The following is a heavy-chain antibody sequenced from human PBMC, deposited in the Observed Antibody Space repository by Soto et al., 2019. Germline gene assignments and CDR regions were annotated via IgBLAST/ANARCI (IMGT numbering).Heavy chain of an antibody. CDR3: AKGLWFGEFTFDY. J-gene: IGHJ4*02. CDR1: GFTFSSYA. V-gene: IGHV3-23*01. CDR2: ISGSGGST. Sequence: EVQLLESGGGLVQPGGSLRLSCAASGFTFSSYAMSWVRLAPGKGLEWVSAISGSGGSTYYADSVKGRFTISRDNSKNTLYLQMNSLRAEDTAVYYCAKGLWFGEFTFDYWGQGTLVTVSS. D-gene: IGHD3-10*01.